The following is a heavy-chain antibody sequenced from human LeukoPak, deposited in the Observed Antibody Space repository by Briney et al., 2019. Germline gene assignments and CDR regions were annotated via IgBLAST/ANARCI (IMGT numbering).Heavy chain of an antibody. CDR2: ICGSIGST. D-gene: IGHD5-12*01. CDR1: GFTFSSYA. J-gene: IGHJ2*01. V-gene: IGHV3-23*01. CDR3: AKDVRSGWLQAFDL. Sequence: GGSLRLSCAASGFTFSSYAMSWVRQAPGKGLEWVSAICGSIGSTYYADSVKGRFTISRDNSKNTLYLEMNSLRAEDTALYYCAKDVRSGWLQAFDLWGRGTLVTVSS.